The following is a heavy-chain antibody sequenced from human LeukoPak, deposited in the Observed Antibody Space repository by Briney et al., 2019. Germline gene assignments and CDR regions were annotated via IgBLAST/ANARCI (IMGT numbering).Heavy chain of an antibody. CDR1: GFTFSSYA. V-gene: IGHV3-30-3*01. CDR3: ARGIWNADAH. J-gene: IGHJ4*02. D-gene: IGHD1-1*01. CDR2: ISYDGSNK. Sequence: GRSLRLSCAASGFTFSSYAMHWVRQAPGKGLEWVAVISYDGSNKYYADSVKGRFTISRDNSKNTLYLQMNSLRAEDTAMYYCARGIWNADAHWGQGTRVTVSS.